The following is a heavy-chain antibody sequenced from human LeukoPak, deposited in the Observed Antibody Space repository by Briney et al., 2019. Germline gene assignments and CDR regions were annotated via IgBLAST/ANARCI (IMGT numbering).Heavy chain of an antibody. Sequence: ASVKVSCKASGYTFTGYYMHWVRQAPGQGLEWMGWINPNSGGTNYAQKFQGRVTMTRDTSTSTAYMELSSLRSEDTAVYYCARGGVDFGGRYYYYMDVWGKGTTVTVSS. CDR1: GYTFTGYY. CDR2: INPNSGGT. CDR3: ARGGVDFGGRYYYYMDV. V-gene: IGHV1-2*02. J-gene: IGHJ6*03. D-gene: IGHD2-21*01.